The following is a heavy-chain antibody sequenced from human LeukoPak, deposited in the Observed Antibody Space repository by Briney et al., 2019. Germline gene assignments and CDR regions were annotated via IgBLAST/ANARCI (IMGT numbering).Heavy chain of an antibody. D-gene: IGHD2-15*01. CDR1: GFTVSSNY. CDR2: IYSGGST. J-gene: IGHJ4*02. CDR3: ARVGGYCSGGSCYSEGPFDY. Sequence: GGSLRLSCASSGFTVSSNYMSWVRQAPGKGLEWVSVIYSGGSTYYADSVKGRFTISRDNSKNTLYLQMNSLRAEDTAVYYCARVGGYCSGGSCYSEGPFDYWGQGTLVTVSS. V-gene: IGHV3-66*01.